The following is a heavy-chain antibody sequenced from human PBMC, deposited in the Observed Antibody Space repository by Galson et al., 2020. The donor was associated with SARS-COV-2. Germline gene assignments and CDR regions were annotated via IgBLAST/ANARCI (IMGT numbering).Heavy chain of an antibody. CDR1: GGSVSGDTYY. V-gene: IGHV4-61*01. J-gene: IGHJ4*02. CDR3: ARGNQYTSGWPFFDY. CDR2: VHDSGST. Sequence: SETLSLTCSVSGGSVSGDTYYWSWIRQSPGKGLEWIAYVHDSGSTIYNPSLRSRVVISLDSSTNQFSLRLTSVTSADTAVYFCARGNQYTSGWPFFDYWGQGTLVTVSS. D-gene: IGHD6-19*01.